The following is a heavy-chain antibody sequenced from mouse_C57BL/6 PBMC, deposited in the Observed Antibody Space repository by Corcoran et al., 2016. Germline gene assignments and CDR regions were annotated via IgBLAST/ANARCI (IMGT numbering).Heavy chain of an antibody. CDR3: ARMVTTDYAMDY. CDR2: INTYSGVP. Sequence: QIQLVQSGPELKKPGETVKISCKASGYTFTTYGMSWVKQAPGKGLKWMGWINTYSGVPTYADDFKGRFAFSLVTSASTAYLQINNLKNEDTATYFCARMVTTDYAMDYWGQGTSVTVSS. CDR1: GYTFTTYG. J-gene: IGHJ4*01. D-gene: IGHD2-2*01. V-gene: IGHV9-3*01.